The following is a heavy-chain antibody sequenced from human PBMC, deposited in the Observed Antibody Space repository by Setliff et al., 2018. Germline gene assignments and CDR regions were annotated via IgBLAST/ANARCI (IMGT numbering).Heavy chain of an antibody. V-gene: IGHV3-30*02. CDR3: VRDQGWQVPHFFDY. CDR2: IRYDGSNK. Sequence: GGSLRLSCAASGFTFSSYGMHWVRQAPGKGLEWVAFIRYDGSNKYYSDSAEGRLTISRDNAKNALYLQLNSLRAEDTAVYYCVRDQGWQVPHFFDYWGQGTRVTVSS. CDR1: GFTFSSYG. D-gene: IGHD2-2*01. J-gene: IGHJ4*02.